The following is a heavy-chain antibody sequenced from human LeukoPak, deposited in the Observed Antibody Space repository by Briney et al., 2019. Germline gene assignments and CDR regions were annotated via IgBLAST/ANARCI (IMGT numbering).Heavy chain of an antibody. CDR2: IIPIFGTA. D-gene: IGHD2-2*02. CDR1: GGTFSSYA. J-gene: IGHJ6*03. CDR3: GSVVVPAAIGPGNYYYMDV. V-gene: IGHV1-69*05. Sequence: GSSVKVSCKASGGTFSSYAISWVRQAPGQGPEWMGGIIPIFGTANYAQKFQGRVTITTDESTSTAYMELSSLRSEDTAVYYCGSVVVPAAIGPGNYYYMDVWGKGTTVTVSS.